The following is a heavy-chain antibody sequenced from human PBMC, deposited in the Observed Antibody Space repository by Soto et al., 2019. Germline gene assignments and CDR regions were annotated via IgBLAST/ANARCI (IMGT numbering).Heavy chain of an antibody. J-gene: IGHJ4*02. D-gene: IGHD1-26*01. V-gene: IGHV4-31*02. CDR2: IYYTGST. CDR3: ATSLVTSRTRVDY. Sequence: TSETLSLTCTVSGGSIYTGGFYWSWIRQLPGKGLEWLGYIYYTGSTQYTPSLKSRLTISTDTSDNQFSLRLTSVTAADTAVYYCATSLVTSRTRVDYWGQGTLVTVSS. CDR1: GGSIYTGGFY.